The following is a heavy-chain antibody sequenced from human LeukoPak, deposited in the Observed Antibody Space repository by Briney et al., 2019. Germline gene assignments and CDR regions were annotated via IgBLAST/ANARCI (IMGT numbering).Heavy chain of an antibody. D-gene: IGHD2-2*01. Sequence: ASVKVSCKASGYTFTGYYMHWVRQAPGQGLEWMGWISTYNDNTNYAQKFQGRVTMTTDTSTSTAYMELRSLRSDDTAVYYCARDLAVVVPAAMDWFDPWGQGTLVTASS. CDR2: ISTYNDNT. CDR1: GYTFTGYY. V-gene: IGHV1-18*04. CDR3: ARDLAVVVPAAMDWFDP. J-gene: IGHJ5*02.